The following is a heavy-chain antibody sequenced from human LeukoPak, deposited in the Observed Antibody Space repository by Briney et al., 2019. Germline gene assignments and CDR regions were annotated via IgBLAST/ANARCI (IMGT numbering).Heavy chain of an antibody. D-gene: IGHD3-22*01. Sequence: SSETLSLTCTVSGGSIKDYYWSWIRQPPGKGPEWIGYIYSSGSTNYYPSLKSRVTISVDTSKNQFSLRLSSVTAADTAVYFCARRYDTSGFYYFDYWGHGTLVTVSS. V-gene: IGHV4-59*08. CDR1: GGSIKDYY. CDR2: IYSSGST. CDR3: ARRYDTSGFYYFDY. J-gene: IGHJ4*01.